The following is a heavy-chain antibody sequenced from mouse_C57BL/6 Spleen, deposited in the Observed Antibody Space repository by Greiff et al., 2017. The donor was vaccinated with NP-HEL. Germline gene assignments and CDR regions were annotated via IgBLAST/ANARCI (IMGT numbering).Heavy chain of an antibody. J-gene: IGHJ4*01. CDR2: IYPGSGNT. D-gene: IGHD1-1*01. CDR3: AITTVVADYYAMDY. Sequence: VQLQQSGPELVKPGASVKISCKASGYTFTDYYINWVKQRPGQGLEWFGWIYPGSGNTKYNEKFKGKATLTVDTSSSTAYMQLSSLTSEDSAVYFCAITTVVADYYAMDYWGQGTSVTVSS. CDR1: GYTFTDYY. V-gene: IGHV1-84*01.